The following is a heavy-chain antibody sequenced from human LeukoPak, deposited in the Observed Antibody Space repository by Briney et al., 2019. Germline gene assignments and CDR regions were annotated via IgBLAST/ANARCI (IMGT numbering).Heavy chain of an antibody. CDR3: ARDAVIPAAMVDAFDI. CDR1: GGSISSYY. CDR2: IYYSGST. Sequence: SGTLSLTCTVSGGSISSYYWSWIRQPPGKGLEWIGYIYYSGSTNYNPSLKSRVTISVGTSKNQFSLKLSSVTAADTAVYYCARDAVIPAAMVDAFDIWGQGTMVTVSS. D-gene: IGHD2-2*01. J-gene: IGHJ3*02. V-gene: IGHV4-59*01.